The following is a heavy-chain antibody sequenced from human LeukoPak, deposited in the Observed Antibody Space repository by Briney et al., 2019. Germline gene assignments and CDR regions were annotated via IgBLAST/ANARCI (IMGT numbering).Heavy chain of an antibody. CDR2: IDHRGTA. Sequence: SETMSLTCAVYGASYNAYYWSWIRQPPGKGLEWIGDIDHRGTATYNPSLKSRLSISADASKNQFSLRLNSVTDADTAVYYCAVGITILGVAASFDSWGQGNLVIVPS. J-gene: IGHJ4*02. CDR3: AVGITILGVAASFDS. D-gene: IGHD3-3*01. CDR1: GASYNAYY. V-gene: IGHV4-34*01.